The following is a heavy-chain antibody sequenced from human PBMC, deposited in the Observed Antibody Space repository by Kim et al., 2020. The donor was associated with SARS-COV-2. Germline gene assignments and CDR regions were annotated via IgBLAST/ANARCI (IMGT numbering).Heavy chain of an antibody. Sequence: SETLSLTCTVSGGSVSAGDYYWSWIRQPPGKGPEWLGFMYDSGKTLYNPSLKSRLSISVDTSKNQFSLKLQSVSAADTAMYFCARDLGMGWSGESNDAFDVWGPGTLVIVSS. CDR3: ARDLGMGWSGESNDAFDV. CDR1: GGSVSAGDYY. J-gene: IGHJ3*01. CDR2: MYDSGKT. V-gene: IGHV4-30-4*01. D-gene: IGHD7-27*01.